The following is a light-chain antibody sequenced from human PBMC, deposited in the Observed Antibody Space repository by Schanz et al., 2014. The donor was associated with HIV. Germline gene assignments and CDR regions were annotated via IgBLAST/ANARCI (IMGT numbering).Light chain of an antibody. Sequence: SYELTQPPSVSVAPGKTARITCGGNNIGSKSVHWYQQKPGQAPVLVIYYDSDRPSGIPERLSGSNSGNTATLTISRVEAGDEADYYCQVWDTRDHGQFGGGTKLTFL. CDR1: NIGSKS. CDR3: QVWDTRDHGQ. J-gene: IGLJ2*01. V-gene: IGLV3-21*04. CDR2: YDS.